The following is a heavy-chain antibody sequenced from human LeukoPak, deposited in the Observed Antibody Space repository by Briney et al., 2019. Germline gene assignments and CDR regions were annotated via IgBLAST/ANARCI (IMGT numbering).Heavy chain of an antibody. D-gene: IGHD3-22*01. CDR2: IFPGDSDT. CDR1: GYSFTSYW. CDR3: ARDYYDSSGYYPGYFQH. Sequence: GESLNISCKGSGYSFTSYWIGWVRQMPGKSLEWMGIIFPGDSDTRYSPSFQGQVTISADKSISTAYLQWSSLKASDTAMYYCARDYYDSSGYYPGYFQHWGQGTLVTVSS. V-gene: IGHV5-51*01. J-gene: IGHJ1*01.